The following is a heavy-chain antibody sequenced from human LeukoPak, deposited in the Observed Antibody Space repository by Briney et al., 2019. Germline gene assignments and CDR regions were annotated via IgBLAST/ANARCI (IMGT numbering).Heavy chain of an antibody. D-gene: IGHD2-15*01. V-gene: IGHV4-39*07. CDR3: AREKVVGATISAFDV. CDR1: GDSLSSSNSY. J-gene: IGHJ3*01. Sequence: SETLSLTCTVSGDSLSSSNSYWGWIRQPPGKGLEWIGSIYYSGNTYYNASLKSRVTISVDTSRNQFSLKLSSVTAADTAVYYCAREKVVGATISAFDVWGQGTLVTVSS. CDR2: IYYSGNT.